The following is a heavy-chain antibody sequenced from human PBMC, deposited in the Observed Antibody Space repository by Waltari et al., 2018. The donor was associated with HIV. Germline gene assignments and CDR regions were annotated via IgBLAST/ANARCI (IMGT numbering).Heavy chain of an antibody. V-gene: IGHV3-30*04. Sequence: QLVESGGGVVQPGGSLKLSCAASGFSFSNYAMHWVRQAPGKGMECVALIACSGENKKYGDSVKGRFTVSRDNSKNAVYLQMNSLRPGDTAVYYCAREGDCFSNKCSGGLMSYWGQGTLVTVSS. CDR1: GFSFSNYA. D-gene: IGHD3-16*01. J-gene: IGHJ4*02. CDR2: IACSGENK. CDR3: AREGDCFSNKCSGGLMSY.